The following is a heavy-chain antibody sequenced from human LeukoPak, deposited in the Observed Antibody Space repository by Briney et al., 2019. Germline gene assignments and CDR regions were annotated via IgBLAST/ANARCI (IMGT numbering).Heavy chain of an antibody. J-gene: IGHJ4*02. D-gene: IGHD4-17*01. V-gene: IGHV3-23*01. CDR1: GFTFSSYT. CDR3: AKERQTGDYFTSDY. Sequence: PGGSLRLSCAASGFTFSSYTMSWVRQAPGEGLEWLSAINNRGSSTYYAGSVKDRFTISRDNSENTLYLQMNSLTVDDTAVYFCAKERQTGDYFTSDYWGQGTLVTVPS. CDR2: INNRGSST.